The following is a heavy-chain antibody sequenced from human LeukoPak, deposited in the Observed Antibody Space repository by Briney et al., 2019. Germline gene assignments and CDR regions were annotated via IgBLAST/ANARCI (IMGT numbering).Heavy chain of an antibody. CDR2: INGDASST. D-gene: IGHD5-18*01. CDR1: GLTLSGYW. CDR3: ARARGNTYGYFEY. J-gene: IGHJ4*02. Sequence: GGSLRLSCAASGLTLSGYWMHWVRQAPGKGPVWVSRINGDASSTSYADSVKGRFTISRDNAKSTLYLQMNSLRVEDTAVYYCARARGNTYGYFEYWGQGTLVTVSS. V-gene: IGHV3-74*01.